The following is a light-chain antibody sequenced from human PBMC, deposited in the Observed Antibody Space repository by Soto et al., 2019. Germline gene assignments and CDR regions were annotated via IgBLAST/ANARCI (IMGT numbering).Light chain of an antibody. CDR3: NSSTSSLGVV. CDR1: SGDVGGYNF. V-gene: IGLV2-14*01. CDR2: DVS. J-gene: IGLJ2*01. Sequence: QSVLTQPASVSGSPGQSITISCTGTSGDVGGYNFVSWYQQHPGKAPKLMIYDVSNRPSGVSNRFSGSKSGNTASLTISGLQADDEADYYCNSSTSSLGVVFGGGTKLTVL.